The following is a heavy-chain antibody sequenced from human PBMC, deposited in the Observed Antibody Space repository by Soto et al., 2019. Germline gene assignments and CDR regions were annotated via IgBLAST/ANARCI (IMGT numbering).Heavy chain of an antibody. J-gene: IGHJ6*02. CDR2: IWYDGSNK. CDR1: GFTFSSYG. CDR3: ARDLLSGGTGYCSGGSCYYYYYGMDV. V-gene: IGHV3-33*01. Sequence: QVQLVESGGGVVQPGRSLRLSCAASGFTFSSYGMHWVRQAPGKGLEWVAVIWYDGSNKYYADSVKGRFTISRDNSKNTLYLQMNSLRAEDTAVYYRARDLLSGGTGYCSGGSCYYYYYGMDVWGQGTTVTVSS. D-gene: IGHD2-15*01.